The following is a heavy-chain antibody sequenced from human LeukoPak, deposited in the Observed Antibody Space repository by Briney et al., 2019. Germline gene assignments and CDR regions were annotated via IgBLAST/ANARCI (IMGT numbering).Heavy chain of an antibody. V-gene: IGHV1-18*01. J-gene: IGHJ4*02. CDR2: ISAYNGNT. Sequence: ASVKVSCKASGYTFTSYGISWVRQAPGQGLEWMGWISAYNGNTNYAQKLQGRVTMTTDTSTSTAYMELRSLRSDDTAVYYCARENYDILTGYYCFDYWGQGTLVTVSS. CDR1: GYTFTSYG. D-gene: IGHD3-9*01. CDR3: ARENYDILTGYYCFDY.